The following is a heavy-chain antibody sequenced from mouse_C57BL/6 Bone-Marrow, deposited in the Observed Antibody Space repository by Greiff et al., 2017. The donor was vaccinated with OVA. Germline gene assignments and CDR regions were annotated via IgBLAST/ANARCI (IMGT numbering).Heavy chain of an antibody. J-gene: IGHJ4*01. CDR1: GYTFTDYY. V-gene: IGHV1-76*01. CDR3: ARGYYGSSFYAMDY. Sequence: QVQLKESGAELVRPGASVKLSCKASGYTFTDYYINWVKQRPGQGLEWIARIYPGSGNTDYNEKFKGKATLTAEKSSSTAYMQLSSLTSEDSAVYFCARGYYGSSFYAMDYWGQGTSVTVSS. D-gene: IGHD1-1*01. CDR2: IYPGSGNT.